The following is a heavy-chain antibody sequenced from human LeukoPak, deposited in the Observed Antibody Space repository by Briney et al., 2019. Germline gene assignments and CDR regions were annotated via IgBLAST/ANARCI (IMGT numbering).Heavy chain of an antibody. D-gene: IGHD3-22*01. J-gene: IGHJ6*02. CDR3: ARDYPLFRTYYYDSSGHNTHYGLDV. Sequence: PGGSLRLSCAASGFTFSSYAISWVRQAPGKRLELVSAISGSGATTYYADSVKGRFTISRDNSKNTLYLQMSSLRAEDTAVYYCARDYPLFRTYYYDSSGHNTHYGLDVWGQGTTVTVSS. CDR2: ISGSGATT. V-gene: IGHV3-23*01. CDR1: GFTFSSYA.